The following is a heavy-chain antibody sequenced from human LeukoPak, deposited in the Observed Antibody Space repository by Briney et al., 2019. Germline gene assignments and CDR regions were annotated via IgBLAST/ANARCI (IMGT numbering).Heavy chain of an antibody. Sequence: SQALSLTCTVSGGSISSGGYYWSWIRQHPGKGLEWIGYIYYSGSTYYNPSLKSRVTISVDTSKNQFSLKLSSVTAADTAVYYCARGGRYYYGNWFDPWGQGTLVTVSS. CDR2: IYYSGST. CDR1: GGSISSGGYY. J-gene: IGHJ5*02. V-gene: IGHV4-31*03. D-gene: IGHD3-10*01. CDR3: ARGGRYYYGNWFDP.